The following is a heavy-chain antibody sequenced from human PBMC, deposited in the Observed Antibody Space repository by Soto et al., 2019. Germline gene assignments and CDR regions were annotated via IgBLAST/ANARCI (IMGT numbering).Heavy chain of an antibody. V-gene: IGHV3-48*02. J-gene: IGHJ4*02. Sequence: EVQLVESGGGLVQPGGSLRLSCAASGFSFSTYTMNWVRQAPGKGLEWVSYISSSGNTIYYAGSVKGRFTISRDNAKNSLYLQMNSLRDEDTAVYYCARDITGTTSYRGQGTLVNVSS. CDR2: ISSSGNTI. CDR3: ARDITGTTSY. CDR1: GFSFSTYT. D-gene: IGHD1-7*01.